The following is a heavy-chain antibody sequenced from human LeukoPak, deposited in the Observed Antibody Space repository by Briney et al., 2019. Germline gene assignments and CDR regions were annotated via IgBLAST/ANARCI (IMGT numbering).Heavy chain of an antibody. V-gene: IGHV3-7*03. CDR1: GFTFSTHW. CDR2: KKEDGGEK. CDR3: ARENLIVVVTAIHKYNCFDP. J-gene: IGHJ5*02. D-gene: IGHD2-21*02. Sequence: PGGSLRLSCAASGFTFSTHWMGWGRLAPGMGQDRVPNKKEDGGEKYYVDSVKGRFTISRDNAKNSLYLQMTSLRAEDTAVYYCARENLIVVVTAIHKYNCFDPWGQGTLVTVSS.